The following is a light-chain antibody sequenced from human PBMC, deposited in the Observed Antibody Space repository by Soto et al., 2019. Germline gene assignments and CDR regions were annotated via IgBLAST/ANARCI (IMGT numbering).Light chain of an antibody. J-gene: IGLJ3*02. CDR1: SSDVGGYNF. CDR2: EVS. CDR3: SSYGGSNNLV. Sequence: QSALTQPPPASGSPGQSVTISCTGTSSDVGGYNFVSWYQQHPGRAPKLLIYEVSKRPSGVPGRFSGSKSGNTASLTVSGLQDEDEADYYCSSYGGSNNLVFGGGTKLTVL. V-gene: IGLV2-8*01.